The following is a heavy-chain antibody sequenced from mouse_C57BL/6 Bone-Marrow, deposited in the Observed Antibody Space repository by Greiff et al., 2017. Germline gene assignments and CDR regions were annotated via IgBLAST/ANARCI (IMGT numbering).Heavy chain of an antibody. CDR1: GYTFTDYE. Sequence: QVQLQQSGAELVRPGASVTLSCKASGYTFTDYEMHWVKQTPVHGLEWIGAIDPETGGTAYNQKFKGKAILTADKSSSTAYMELRSLTSEDSAVXYCTRFGTAYYFDYWGQGTTLTVSS. J-gene: IGHJ2*01. CDR3: TRFGTAYYFDY. V-gene: IGHV1-15*01. D-gene: IGHD3-1*01. CDR2: IDPETGGT.